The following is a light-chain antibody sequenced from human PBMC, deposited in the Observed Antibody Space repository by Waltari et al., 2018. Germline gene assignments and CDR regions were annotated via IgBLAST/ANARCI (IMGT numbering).Light chain of an antibody. CDR2: ANT. V-gene: IGLV1-44*01. J-gene: IGLJ3*02. CDR3: AAWDDSLSGLNWL. Sequence: QSVLTQPPSASGTPGQRVTISCSGGSANIGSHTVFWYQQLPGSAPKLLIYANTKRPSGVPDRFSASKYGSSASLAITGLQSEDEADYYCAAWDDSLSGLNWLFGGGTKLTVL. CDR1: SANIGSHT.